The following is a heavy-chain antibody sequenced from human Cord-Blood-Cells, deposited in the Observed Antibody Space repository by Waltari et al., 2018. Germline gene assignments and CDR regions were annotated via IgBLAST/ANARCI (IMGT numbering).Heavy chain of an antibody. J-gene: IGHJ6*02. CDR1: GFTFISYG. CDR3: ARALQSTYYGMDV. D-gene: IGHD4-4*01. CDR2: IWYDGSNK. Sequence: QVQLVASGGGVVQPGRSLRLSCAASGFTFISYGMHWVRQAPGKGLEWVAVIWYDGSNKYYADSVKGRFTISRDNSKNTLYLQMNSLRAEDTAVYYCARALQSTYYGMDVWGQGTTVTVSS. V-gene: IGHV3-33*01.